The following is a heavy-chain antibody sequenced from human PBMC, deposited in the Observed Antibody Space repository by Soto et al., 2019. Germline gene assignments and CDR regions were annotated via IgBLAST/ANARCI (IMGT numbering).Heavy chain of an antibody. CDR1: GFTFDDYA. CDR2: ISWNSGSI. CDR3: AKSRGILGVSSGIDY. Sequence: EVQLVESGGGLVQPGRSMRLSCAASGFTFDDYAMHWVRQAPGKGLEWVSGISWNSGSIGYADSVKGRFTISRDNAKNSLYLQMNSLRAEDTALYYCAKSRGILGVSSGIDYWGQGTLVTVSS. D-gene: IGHD6-19*01. J-gene: IGHJ4*02. V-gene: IGHV3-9*01.